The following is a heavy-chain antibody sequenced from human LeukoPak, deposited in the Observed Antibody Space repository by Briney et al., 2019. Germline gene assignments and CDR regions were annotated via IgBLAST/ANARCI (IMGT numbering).Heavy chain of an antibody. Sequence: ASVKVSCKASGYTFTSYYIHWVRHAPGQGLEWMGIINPGGGSTSYAQKFQGRVTMTRDTSTSTVYMELRSLRSEDTAVYYCARGGDGYNTIGYWGQGTLVTVSS. CDR2: INPGGGST. V-gene: IGHV1-46*01. D-gene: IGHD5-24*01. J-gene: IGHJ4*02. CDR3: ARGGDGYNTIGY. CDR1: GYTFTSYY.